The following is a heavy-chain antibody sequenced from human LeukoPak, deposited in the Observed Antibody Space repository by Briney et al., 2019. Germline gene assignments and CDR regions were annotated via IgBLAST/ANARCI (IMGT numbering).Heavy chain of an antibody. J-gene: IGHJ4*02. D-gene: IGHD6-19*01. Sequence: GGSLRLSCAASGFTFSSYGMPWVRQAPGQGLEWVAVISYDGSNKYYADSVKGRFTISRDNSKNTLYLQMNSLRADDTAVYYCAKETPDSSGWYGVVDYWGKGTRVSVSS. CDR2: ISYDGSNK. V-gene: IGHV3-30*18. CDR3: AKETPDSSGWYGVVDY. CDR1: GFTFSSYG.